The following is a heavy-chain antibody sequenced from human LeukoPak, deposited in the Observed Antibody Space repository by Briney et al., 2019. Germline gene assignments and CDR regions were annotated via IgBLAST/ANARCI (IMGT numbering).Heavy chain of an antibody. J-gene: IGHJ6*02. CDR2: IYYSGST. CDR3: ARAVPAAILYYGMDV. Sequence: PSETLSLTCTVSGGSISSYYWSWLRQPPGKGLEWIGYIYYSGSTNYNPSLKSRVTISVDTSKNQFSLKLSSVTAADTAVYYCARAVPAAILYYGMDVWGQGTTVTVSS. V-gene: IGHV4-59*01. CDR1: GGSISSYY. D-gene: IGHD2-2*01.